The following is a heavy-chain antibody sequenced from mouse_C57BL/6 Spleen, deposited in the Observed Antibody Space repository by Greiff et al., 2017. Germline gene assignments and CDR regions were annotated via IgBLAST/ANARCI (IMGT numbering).Heavy chain of an antibody. CDR3: TRWIGYYSSSLYAMDY. D-gene: IGHD1-1*01. J-gene: IGHJ4*01. CDR2: IDPETGGT. V-gene: IGHV1-15*01. CDR1: GYTFTDYE. Sequence: VQLQESGAELVRPGASVTLSCKASGYTFTDYEMHWVKQTPVHGLEWIGAIDPETGGTAYNQKFKGKAILTANKSSSTAYMELRSLTSEDSAVYYWTRWIGYYSSSLYAMDYWGQGTSVTVSS.